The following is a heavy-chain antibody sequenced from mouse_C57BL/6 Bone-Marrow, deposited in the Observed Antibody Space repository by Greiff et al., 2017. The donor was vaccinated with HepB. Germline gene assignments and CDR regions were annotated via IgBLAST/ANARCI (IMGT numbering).Heavy chain of an antibody. CDR3: ARGAVVAFDY. Sequence: QVQLKESGAELARPGASVKLSCKASGYTFTSYGISWVKQRTGQGLEWIGEIYPRSGNTYYNEKFKGKATLTADKSSSTAYMELRSLTSEDSAVYFCARGAVVAFDYWGQGTTLTVSS. V-gene: IGHV1-81*01. D-gene: IGHD1-1*01. J-gene: IGHJ2*01. CDR1: GYTFTSYG. CDR2: IYPRSGNT.